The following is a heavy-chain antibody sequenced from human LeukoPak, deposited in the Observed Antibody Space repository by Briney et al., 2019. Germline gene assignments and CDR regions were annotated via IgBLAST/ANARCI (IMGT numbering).Heavy chain of an antibody. J-gene: IGHJ4*02. D-gene: IGHD5-18*01. CDR3: AMRGYSYGNYFDY. CDR2: IWYDGSNK. Sequence: GRSLRLSCAASGFTFTSYGMHWVRQAQGKGLEWVAVIWYDGSNKYYADSVKGRFTISRDNSKNTLYLQMNSLRAEDTAVYYCAMRGYSYGNYFDYWGQGTLVTVSS. V-gene: IGHV3-33*01. CDR1: GFTFTSYG.